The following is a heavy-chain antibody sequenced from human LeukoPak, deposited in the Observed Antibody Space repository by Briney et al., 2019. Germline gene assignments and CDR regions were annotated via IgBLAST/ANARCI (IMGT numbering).Heavy chain of an antibody. V-gene: IGHV4-59*01. CDR3: ARESGSYHFDY. CDR1: AGSIRNNY. J-gene: IGHJ4*02. Sequence: PSETLSLTCTVSAGSIRNNYWSWIRQPPGKGLEWVGYIYYSGSTNYNPSLKSRVTISVDTSKNQFSLKLSSVTAADTAVYYCARESGSYHFDYWGQGTLVTVSS. CDR2: IYYSGST. D-gene: IGHD1-26*01.